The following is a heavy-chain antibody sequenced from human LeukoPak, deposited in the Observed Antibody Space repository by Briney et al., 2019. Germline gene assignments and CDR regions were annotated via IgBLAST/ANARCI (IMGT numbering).Heavy chain of an antibody. V-gene: IGHV5-10-1*01. J-gene: IGHJ3*02. CDR1: GYSFTSYC. CDR2: IDPSDSYT. CDR3: ARHRSSGWYDAFDI. Sequence: GESLRISCRGSGYSFTSYCIRWVRQMPGKGLEWMGRIDPSDSYTNYSPSFQGHVTISADKSISTAYLQWSSLKASDTAMYYCARHRSSGWYDAFDIWGQGTMVTVSS. D-gene: IGHD6-19*01.